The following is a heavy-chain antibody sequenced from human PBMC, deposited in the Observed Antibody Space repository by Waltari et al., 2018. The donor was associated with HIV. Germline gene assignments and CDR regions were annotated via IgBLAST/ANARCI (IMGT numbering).Heavy chain of an antibody. V-gene: IGHV1-2*02. Sequence: QVQLVESGAEVKKPGAALKVSCTASGYAFTGFNIPWVRQAPGQGLEWVGWINPKTGDTNFAQKFQGRVTMTRDTSISTAYMELSRLTSDDTAVYYCARDPSYGFGENDYWGQGTLFTVSS. D-gene: IGHD3-10*01. CDR2: INPKTGDT. CDR3: ARDPSYGFGENDY. J-gene: IGHJ4*02. CDR1: GYAFTGFN.